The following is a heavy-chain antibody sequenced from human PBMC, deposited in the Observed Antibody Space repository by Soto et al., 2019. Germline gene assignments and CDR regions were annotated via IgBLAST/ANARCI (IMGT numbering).Heavy chain of an antibody. D-gene: IGHD3-22*01. V-gene: IGHV4-34*01. CDR2: INHSGST. Sequence: SETLSLTCAVYGGSFSGYYWSWIRQPPGQGLEWIGEINHSGSTNYNPSLKSRVTISVDTSKNQFSLKLSSVTAADTALYYCARSARYYYDRSGYYPTRPSDSWGQGTLVTVSS. CDR3: ARSARYYYDRSGYYPTRPSDS. J-gene: IGHJ5*01. CDR1: GGSFSGYY.